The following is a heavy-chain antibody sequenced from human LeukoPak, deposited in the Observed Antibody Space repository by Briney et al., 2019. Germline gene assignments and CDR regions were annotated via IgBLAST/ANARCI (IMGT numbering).Heavy chain of an antibody. CDR1: GFTFSSYA. Sequence: GGSLRLSCAASGFTFSSYAMSWVRQAPGKGLEWVSAISGSGGSTYYADSVKGRFTISRDNSKNTLYLQMNSLRAEDTAVYYCAKGGSYYYGSGDSWAFDIWGQGTMVTVSS. CDR3: AKGGSYYYGSGDSWAFDI. V-gene: IGHV3-23*01. D-gene: IGHD3-10*01. J-gene: IGHJ3*02. CDR2: ISGSGGST.